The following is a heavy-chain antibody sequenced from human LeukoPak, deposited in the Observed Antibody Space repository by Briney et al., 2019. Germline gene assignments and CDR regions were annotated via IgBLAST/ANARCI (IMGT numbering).Heavy chain of an antibody. J-gene: IGHJ4*02. CDR1: GGSVSSGSYY. CDR2: IYYSGST. V-gene: IGHV4-61*01. Sequence: SETLSLTCTVSGGSVSSGSYYWSWIRQPPGTGLEWIGYIYYSGSTNYNPSLKSRVTISVDTSKNQFSLKLSSVTAADTAVYYCARDREWELQSLRYFDYWGQGTLVTVPS. D-gene: IGHD1-26*01. CDR3: ARDREWELQSLRYFDY.